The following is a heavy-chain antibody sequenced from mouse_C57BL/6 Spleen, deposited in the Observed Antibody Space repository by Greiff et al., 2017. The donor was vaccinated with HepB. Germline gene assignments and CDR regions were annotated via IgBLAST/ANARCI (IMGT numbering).Heavy chain of an antibody. CDR1: GYTFTSYW. Sequence: QVQLQQPGAELVKPGASVKLSCKASGYTFTSYWMHWVKQRPGQGLEWIGMIHPNSGSTNYNEKFKSKATLTVDKSSSTAYMQLSSLTSEDSAVYYCARWADGYDGFDYWGQGTTLTVSS. CDR2: IHPNSGST. CDR3: ARWADGYDGFDY. V-gene: IGHV1-64*01. D-gene: IGHD2-2*01. J-gene: IGHJ2*01.